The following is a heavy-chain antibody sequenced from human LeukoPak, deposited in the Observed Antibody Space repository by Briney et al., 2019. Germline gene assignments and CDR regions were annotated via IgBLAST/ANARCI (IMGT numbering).Heavy chain of an antibody. V-gene: IGHV3-48*03. CDR2: ISSSGSTI. CDR3: ARTKYSGSYGGYFDY. Sequence: GGSLRLSCAASGFTFSSYEMNWVCQAPGKGLEWVSYISSSGSTIYYADSVKGRFTISRDNAKNSLYLQMNSLRAEDTAVYYCARTKYSGSYGGYFDYWGQGTLVTVSS. CDR1: GFTFSSYE. D-gene: IGHD1-26*01. J-gene: IGHJ4*02.